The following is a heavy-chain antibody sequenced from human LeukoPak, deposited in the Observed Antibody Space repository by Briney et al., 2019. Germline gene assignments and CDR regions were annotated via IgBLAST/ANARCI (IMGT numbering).Heavy chain of an antibody. V-gene: IGHV3-23*01. CDR3: GEERDILVRGGGYYRDS. D-gene: IGHD3-10*01. Sequence: GGSLRLSCTASGFTFSSYAMTWVRQAPGKGLEWVSGISDSGGTTYYADSVKGRFTMSRDNSKNTVYLQMNSLRAEDTAVYYFGEERDILVRGGGYYRDSWGQGTLVTVSS. CDR2: ISDSGGTT. CDR1: GFTFSSYA. J-gene: IGHJ4*02.